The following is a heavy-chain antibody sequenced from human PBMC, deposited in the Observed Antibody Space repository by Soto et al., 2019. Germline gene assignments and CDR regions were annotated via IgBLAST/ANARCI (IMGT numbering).Heavy chain of an antibody. CDR2: IYPGDSDT. V-gene: IGHV5-51*01. D-gene: IGHD6-25*01. CDR1: GYSFTSYW. Sequence: GESLKISCKGSGYSFTSYWIGWVRQMPGEGLEWMGIIYPGDSDTRYSPSFQGQVTISADKSISTAYLQWSSLKASDTAMYYCARHVTSIGNWFDPWGQGTLVTVSS. CDR3: ARHVTSIGNWFDP. J-gene: IGHJ5*02.